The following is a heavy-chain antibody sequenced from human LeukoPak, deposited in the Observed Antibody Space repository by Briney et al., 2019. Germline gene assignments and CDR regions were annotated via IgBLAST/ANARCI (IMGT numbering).Heavy chain of an antibody. V-gene: IGHV4-30-4*08. CDR3: ASSYSGSYLFDY. J-gene: IGHJ4*02. D-gene: IGHD1-26*01. CDR2: IYHSGST. CDR1: GGSISSGDYY. Sequence: SQTLSLTCTVSGGSISSGDYYWSWIRQPPGRGLEWIGYIYHSGSTYYNPSLKSRVTISVDTSKNQFSLKLSSVTAADTAVYYCASSYSGSYLFDYWGKGTLVTVSS.